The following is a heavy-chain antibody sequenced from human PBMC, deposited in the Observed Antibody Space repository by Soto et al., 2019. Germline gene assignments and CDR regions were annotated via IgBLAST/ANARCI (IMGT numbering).Heavy chain of an antibody. J-gene: IGHJ4*02. CDR2: INSDGSST. CDR3: ARSGYSYGPVGY. V-gene: IGHV3-74*01. CDR1: GFTFSSYW. Sequence: HPGGSLRLSCAASGFTFSSYWMHWVRQAPGKGLVWVSRINSDGSSTSYADSVKGRFTISRDNAKNTLYLQMNSLRAEDTAVYYCARSGYSYGPVGYWGQGTLVTVSS. D-gene: IGHD5-18*01.